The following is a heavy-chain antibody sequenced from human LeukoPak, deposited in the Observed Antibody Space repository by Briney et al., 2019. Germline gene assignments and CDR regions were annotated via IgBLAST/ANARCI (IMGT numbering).Heavy chain of an antibody. Sequence: SVKVSCKASGGTFSSYAIGWVRQAPGQGLEWMGRIIPILGIANYAQKFQGRVTITADKSTSTAYMELSSLRSEDTAVYYCARAYCGGDCFYDYWGQGTLVTVSS. CDR2: IIPILGIA. J-gene: IGHJ4*02. V-gene: IGHV1-69*04. D-gene: IGHD2-21*02. CDR1: GGTFSSYA. CDR3: ARAYCGGDCFYDY.